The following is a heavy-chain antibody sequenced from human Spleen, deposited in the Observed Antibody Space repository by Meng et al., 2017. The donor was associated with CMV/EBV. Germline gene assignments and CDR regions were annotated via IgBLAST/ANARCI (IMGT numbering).Heavy chain of an antibody. J-gene: IGHJ4*02. CDR2: ITWNSGNI. V-gene: IGHV3-9*01. D-gene: IGHD5-18*01. CDR1: GFTFDDYA. Sequence: GGSLRLSCVASGFTFDDYAMHWVRQSPGKGLEWVSGITWNSGNIAYADSVRGRFTISRDNSKNTLYLQMDSLRAEDTAVYYCARARGGYSYLIDYWGQGTLVTVSS. CDR3: ARARGGYSYLIDY.